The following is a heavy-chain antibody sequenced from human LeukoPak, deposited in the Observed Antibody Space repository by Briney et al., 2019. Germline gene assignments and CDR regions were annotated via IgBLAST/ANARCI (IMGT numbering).Heavy chain of an antibody. D-gene: IGHD1-26*01. CDR3: ARDSSNRWELPN. CDR2: IIPILGIA. V-gene: IGHV1-69*04. CDR1: GGTFSSYT. J-gene: IGHJ4*02. Sequence: SVKVSCKASGGTFSSYTISWVRQAPGQGLEWMGRIIPILGIANYAQKFQGRVTITADKSTSTAYMELSSLRSEDTAVYYCARDSSNRWELPNWGQGTLVTASS.